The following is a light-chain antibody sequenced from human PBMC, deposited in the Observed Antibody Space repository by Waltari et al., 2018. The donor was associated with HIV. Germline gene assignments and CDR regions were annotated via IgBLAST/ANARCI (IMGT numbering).Light chain of an antibody. CDR2: AAS. CDR3: LQDGSFPLT. J-gene: IGKJ3*01. CDR1: QGIGND. Sequence: IQMTQSPSSLSASVGDSVTLTCRASQGIGNDLGWYQQKSGKAPKVLIYAASSLQSGVSSRFSGSRSGTDFTLTISSLQPEDSATYYCLQDGSFPLTFGPGTKVDV. V-gene: IGKV1-6*01.